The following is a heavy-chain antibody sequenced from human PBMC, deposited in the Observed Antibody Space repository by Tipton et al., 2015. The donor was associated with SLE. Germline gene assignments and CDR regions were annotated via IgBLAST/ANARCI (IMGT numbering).Heavy chain of an antibody. Sequence: TLSLTCAVYGGSFSGYYWTWIRQPPGKGLEWIGEINHTGSTNNNPSLKSLVTISVDASKNQYSLKLSSVTAADSAVYYCARRPHRGYGFVYDFDYWGQGTLVTVSS. CDR3: ARRPHRGYGFVYDFDY. CDR1: GGSFSGYY. J-gene: IGHJ4*02. V-gene: IGHV4-34*01. D-gene: IGHD5-12*01. CDR2: INHTGST.